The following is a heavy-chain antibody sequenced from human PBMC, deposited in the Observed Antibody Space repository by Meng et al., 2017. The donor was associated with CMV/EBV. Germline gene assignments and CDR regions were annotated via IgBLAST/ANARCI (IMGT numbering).Heavy chain of an antibody. CDR2: INPSGGST. J-gene: IGHJ5*02. V-gene: IGHV1-46*01. CDR3: SSTITYSIAAAGRNWFDP. Sequence: ASVKVSCKASGYTFTSYYMHWVRQAPGQGLEWMGIINPSGGSTSYAQKFQGRVTMTRDTSTSTVYMELSSLRSEDTAVYYCSSTITYSIAAAGRNWFDPWGQGTLVTVSS. D-gene: IGHD6-13*01. CDR1: GYTFTSYY.